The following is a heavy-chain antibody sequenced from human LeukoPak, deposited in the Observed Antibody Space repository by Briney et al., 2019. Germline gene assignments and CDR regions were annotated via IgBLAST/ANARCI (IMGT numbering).Heavy chain of an antibody. CDR3: ARGYYYYYYMDV. Sequence: SETLSLTCTVSGGSISSYYWSWIRQPPGKGLEWIGYIYYSGSTNYNPSLKSRVTISVDTSKNQFSLKLSSVTAADTAVYYCARGYYYYYYMDVWGKGTTVTVSS. J-gene: IGHJ6*03. V-gene: IGHV4-59*08. CDR1: GGSISSYY. CDR2: IYYSGST.